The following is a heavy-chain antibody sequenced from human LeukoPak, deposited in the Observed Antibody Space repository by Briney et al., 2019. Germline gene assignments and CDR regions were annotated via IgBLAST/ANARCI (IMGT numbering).Heavy chain of an antibody. CDR1: GGSFSGYY. CDR3: AAYQLPDSFDY. J-gene: IGHJ4*02. V-gene: IGHV4-34*01. Sequence: SGTLSLTCAVYGGSFSGYYWSWIRQPPGKGLEWIGEINHSGSTNYNPSLKSRVTISVDTSKNQFSLKLSSVTAADTAVYYCAAYQLPDSFDYWGQGTLVTVSS. CDR2: INHSGST. D-gene: IGHD1-7*01.